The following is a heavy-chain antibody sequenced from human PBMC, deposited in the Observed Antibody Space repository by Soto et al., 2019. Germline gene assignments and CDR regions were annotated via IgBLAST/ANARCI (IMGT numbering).Heavy chain of an antibody. CDR1: GGSISSGDYY. J-gene: IGHJ4*02. CDR3: ARCRPQPARQRGLDY. Sequence: PSETLSLTCTISGGSISSGDYYWSWIRQPPGKGLEEIGYIYYSGSTYYNPSLKSRVTISVDTSKNQFSLKLSSVTAADTAVYYCARCRPQPARQRGLDYWGQGTLVTVSS. CDR2: IYYSGST. D-gene: IGHD3-10*01. V-gene: IGHV4-30-4*01.